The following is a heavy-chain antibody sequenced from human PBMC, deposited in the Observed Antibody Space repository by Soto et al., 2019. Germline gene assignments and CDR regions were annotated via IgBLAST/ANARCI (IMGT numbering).Heavy chain of an antibody. Sequence: ASVKVSCKASGYSFAGFYIHWMRQAPGQGREWVGSINCNSGATTYAQKSQDSVAMTRDTSVSTAYMDLNRLTSDDTAIYYCAIIMTHSDSFDIWGQGTVVTVSS. J-gene: IGHJ3*02. D-gene: IGHD3-16*01. V-gene: IGHV1-2*04. CDR2: INCNSGAT. CDR1: GYSFAGFY. CDR3: AIIMTHSDSFDI.